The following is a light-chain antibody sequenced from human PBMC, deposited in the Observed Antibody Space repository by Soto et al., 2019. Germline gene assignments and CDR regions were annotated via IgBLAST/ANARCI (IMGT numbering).Light chain of an antibody. Sequence: DIQITQSPASLSASVGDRVTITCRASENINFYLHWYQQEPGKAPKLLIYAASTLQSGVPSRFSGSGSGTEFTLTISSLQPDDFATYYCQHYNSYSEAFGQGTKVDI. J-gene: IGKJ1*01. V-gene: IGKV1-5*01. CDR1: ENINFY. CDR2: AAS. CDR3: QHYNSYSEA.